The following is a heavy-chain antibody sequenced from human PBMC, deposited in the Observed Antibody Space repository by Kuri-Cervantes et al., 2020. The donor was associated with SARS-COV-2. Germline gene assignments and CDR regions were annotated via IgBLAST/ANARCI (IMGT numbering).Heavy chain of an antibody. CDR3: ARAGTASGYDQYYYYYYGMDV. J-gene: IGHJ6*02. Sequence: GGSLRLSCAAPGFTFSSHWMHWVRQAPGKGLVWVSRINSDGSSTSYADSVKGRFTISRDNAKNTLYLQMNSLRAEDTAVYYCARAGTASGYDQYYYYYYGMDVWGQGTTVTVSS. CDR1: GFTFSSHW. D-gene: IGHD5-12*01. CDR2: INSDGSST. V-gene: IGHV3-74*01.